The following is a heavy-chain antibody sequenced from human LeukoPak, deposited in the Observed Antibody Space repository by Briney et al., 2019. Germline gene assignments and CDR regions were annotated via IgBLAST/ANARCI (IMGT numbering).Heavy chain of an antibody. V-gene: IGHV3-30*18. J-gene: IGHJ4*02. CDR1: GFTLSSYG. D-gene: IGHD3-10*01. CDR2: ISYDGSNK. Sequence: GGSLRLSCAASGFTLSSYGIHWVRQAPGKGLEWVALISYDGSNKYYADSVKGRFTISRDNSKNTLYLQMNSLRAEDTAVYYCANENYYGSGSYPDYWGQGTLVTVSS. CDR3: ANENYYGSGSYPDY.